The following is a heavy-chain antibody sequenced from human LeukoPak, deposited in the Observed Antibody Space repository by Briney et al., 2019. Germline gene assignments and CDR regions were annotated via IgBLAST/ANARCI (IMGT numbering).Heavy chain of an antibody. Sequence: SETLSLTCAVYGGSFSGYYWSWIRQPPGKGLEWIGEINHSGSTNYNPSLKSRVTISVDTSKNQFSLKLSSVTAADTAVYYCARIAFGGVTDFDYWGQGTLVTVSS. CDR2: INHSGST. CDR1: GGSFSGYY. D-gene: IGHD3-16*01. V-gene: IGHV4-34*01. CDR3: ARIAFGGVTDFDY. J-gene: IGHJ4*02.